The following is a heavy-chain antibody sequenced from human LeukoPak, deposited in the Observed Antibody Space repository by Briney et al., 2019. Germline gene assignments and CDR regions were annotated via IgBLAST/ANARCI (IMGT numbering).Heavy chain of an antibody. CDR3: ARDQNLNWYFDL. Sequence: ASVKVSCKASGYTFINYGITWVRQAPGQGLEWMGWINPNTGGTNYAQKFQGRVTMTRDTSISTAYMDLSRLSSDDTAVYYCARDQNLNWYFDLWGRGTLVTVSS. CDR2: INPNTGGT. V-gene: IGHV1-2*02. J-gene: IGHJ2*01. CDR1: GYTFINYG.